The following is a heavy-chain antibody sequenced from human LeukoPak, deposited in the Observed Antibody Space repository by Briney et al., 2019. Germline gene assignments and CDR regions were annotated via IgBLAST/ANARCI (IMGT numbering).Heavy chain of an antibody. V-gene: IGHV5-51*01. CDR3: ARLSDGYSYDYVWGTYRYSDY. CDR2: IYPGDSDT. J-gene: IGHJ4*02. Sequence: GESLKISCKGSGYSFTSYWIGWVRQMPGKGLEWMGIIYPGDSDTRYSPSFQGQVTISADKSISTAYLQWSSLKASDTAMYYCARLSDGYSYDYVWGTYRYSDYWGQGTLVTVSS. D-gene: IGHD3-16*02. CDR1: GYSFTSYW.